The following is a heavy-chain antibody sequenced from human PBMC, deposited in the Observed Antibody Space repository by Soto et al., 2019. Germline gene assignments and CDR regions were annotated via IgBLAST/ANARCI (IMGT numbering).Heavy chain of an antibody. V-gene: IGHV4-39*01. CDR2: IYYSGST. CDR1: GGSISSSSYY. D-gene: IGHD5-18*01. J-gene: IGHJ6*02. CDR3: ASLEVDTAMVTPPYYYYYGMDV. Sequence: SETLSLTCTVSGGSISSSSYYWGWIRQPPGKGLEWIGSIYYSGSTYYNPSLKSRVTISVDTSKNQFSLKLSSVTAADTAVYYCASLEVDTAMVTPPYYYYYGMDVWGQGTTVTVSS.